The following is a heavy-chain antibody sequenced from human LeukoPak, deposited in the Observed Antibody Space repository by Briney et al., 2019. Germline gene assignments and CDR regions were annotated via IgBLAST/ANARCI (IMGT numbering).Heavy chain of an antibody. V-gene: IGHV4-59*01. CDR1: GGSISSYY. Sequence: SGTLSLTCTVSGGSISSYYWSWIRQPPGKGLEWIGYIYYSGSTNYNPFLKSRVTISVDTSKNQFSLKLSSVTAADTAVYYCAYSDYDGWFDPWGQGTLVTVSS. D-gene: IGHD5-12*01. CDR3: AYSDYDGWFDP. CDR2: IYYSGST. J-gene: IGHJ5*02.